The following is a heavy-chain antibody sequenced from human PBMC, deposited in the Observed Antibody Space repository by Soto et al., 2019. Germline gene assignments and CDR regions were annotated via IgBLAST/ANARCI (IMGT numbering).Heavy chain of an antibody. V-gene: IGHV3-23*01. CDR2: ISGSGGST. J-gene: IGHJ4*02. D-gene: IGHD6-13*01. CDR1: GFTFSSYA. Sequence: GGSLRLSCAASGFTFSSYAMSWVRQAPGKGLEWVSAISGSGGSTYYADSVKGRFTISRGNSKNTLYLQMNSLRAEDTAVYYCALQLTMYYFDYWGQGTLVTVSS. CDR3: ALQLTMYYFDY.